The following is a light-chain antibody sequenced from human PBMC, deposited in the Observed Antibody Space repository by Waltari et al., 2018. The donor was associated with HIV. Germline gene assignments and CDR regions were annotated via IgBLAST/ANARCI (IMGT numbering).Light chain of an antibody. CDR1: QNIGSY. CDR3: QQSYSKPRT. CDR2: VST. J-gene: IGKJ1*01. V-gene: IGKV1-39*01. Sequence: DIQMTQSPPSLTASAGDRVTITCRASQNIGSYLNWYQLQPGQAPNVLIYVSTNLQTGVPSRFSGSGSGTDFTLTITDLQPEDFVFYFCQQSYSKPRTFGQGTK.